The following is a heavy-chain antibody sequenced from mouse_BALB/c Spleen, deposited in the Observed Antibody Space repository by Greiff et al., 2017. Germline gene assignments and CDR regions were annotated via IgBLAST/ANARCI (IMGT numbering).Heavy chain of an antibody. Sequence: EVHLVESGGGLVKPGGSLKLSCAASGFTFSDYYMYWVRQTPEKRLEWVATISDGGSYTYYPDSVKGRFTISRDNAKNNLYLQMSSLKSEDTAMYYCARDMGNDYAMDYWGQGTSVTVSS. D-gene: IGHD2-1*01. CDR1: GFTFSDYY. J-gene: IGHJ4*01. CDR3: ARDMGNDYAMDY. CDR2: ISDGGSYT. V-gene: IGHV5-4*02.